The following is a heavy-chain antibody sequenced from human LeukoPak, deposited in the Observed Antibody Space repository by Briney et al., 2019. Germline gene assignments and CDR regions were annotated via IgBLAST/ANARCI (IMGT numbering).Heavy chain of an antibody. Sequence: GASVKVSCKASGYTFTGYYMHWVRQAPGQGLEWMGRINPNSGGTNYAQKFQGRVTMTRDTSISTAYMELSRLRSDDTAVYYCARDYTRNYYGSGSYHYWGREPWSPSPQ. J-gene: IGHJ4*02. CDR3: ARDYTRNYYGSGSYHY. CDR2: INPNSGGT. D-gene: IGHD3-10*01. CDR1: GYTFTGYY. V-gene: IGHV1-2*06.